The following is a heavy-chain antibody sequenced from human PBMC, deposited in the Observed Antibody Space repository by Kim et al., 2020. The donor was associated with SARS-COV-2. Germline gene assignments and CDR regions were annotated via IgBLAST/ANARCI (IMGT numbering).Heavy chain of an antibody. CDR2: ISYDGSNK. Sequence: GGSLRLSCAASGFTFSSYAMHWVRQAPGKGLEWVAVISYDGSNKYYADSVKGRFPIPRDNSKNTLYLQMNSLRAEDTAVYYCASARGGGYYYGMVVWGKG. V-gene: IGHV3-30-3*01. CDR3: ASARGGGYYYGMVV. J-gene: IGHJ6*04. D-gene: IGHD3-16*01. CDR1: GFTFSSYA.